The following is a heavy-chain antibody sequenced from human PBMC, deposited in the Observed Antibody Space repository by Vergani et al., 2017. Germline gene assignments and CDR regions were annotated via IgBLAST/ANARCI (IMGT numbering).Heavy chain of an antibody. CDR2: IKQDGSEK. CDR3: ARDTYYYDSSGYYTWASPTYYFDY. Sequence: EVQLVESGGGLVQPGGSLRLSCAASGFTFSSYWMSWVRQAPGKGLEWVANIKQDGSEKYYVDSVKGRFTISRDNAKNSLYLQMNSLRAEDTAVYYCARDTYYYDSSGYYTWASPTYYFDYWGQGTLVTVSS. D-gene: IGHD3-22*01. V-gene: IGHV3-7*03. J-gene: IGHJ4*02. CDR1: GFTFSSYW.